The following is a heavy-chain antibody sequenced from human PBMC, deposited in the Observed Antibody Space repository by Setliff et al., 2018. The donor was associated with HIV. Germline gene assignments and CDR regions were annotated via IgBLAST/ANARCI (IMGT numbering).Heavy chain of an antibody. J-gene: IGHJ4*02. D-gene: IGHD5-12*01. CDR1: GFTFSNS. CDR2: ISGLGGGTI. Sequence: GGSLRLSCAVSGFTFSNSMSWVRQAPGKGLEWVSYISGLGGGTIYYADSVRGRFTISRDDAEKSVYLQMNSLRAEDTAVYYCARVNSGGYNYKSFFDYWGQGTLVTAPQ. V-gene: IGHV3-11*01. CDR3: ARVNSGGYNYKSFFDY.